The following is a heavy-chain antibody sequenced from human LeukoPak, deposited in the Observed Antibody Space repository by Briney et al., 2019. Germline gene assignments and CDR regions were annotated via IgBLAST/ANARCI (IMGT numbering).Heavy chain of an antibody. J-gene: IGHJ6*02. D-gene: IGHD3-10*01. CDR2: VATRGDIT. CDR3: AKDVLRVTMVRGSPLNYYYGMDV. Sequence: PGGSLRLSCAASGFIFNSYVMNWVRQAPGKGLQWVSTVATRGDITYYADSVKGRFSISRDNYKNTVYLQMNSLRAEDTAVYYCAKDVLRVTMVRGSPLNYYYGMDVWGQGTTVTVSS. CDR1: GFIFNSYV. V-gene: IGHV3-23*01.